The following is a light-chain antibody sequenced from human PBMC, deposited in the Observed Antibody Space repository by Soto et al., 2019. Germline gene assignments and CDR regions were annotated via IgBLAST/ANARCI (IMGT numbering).Light chain of an antibody. Sequence: DIVLTQCPTTLSLSPGESATLSCRASQRFXSNFAWDQQKPGQAPRVLXYGASTRATGIPARLSGSGSGTEFTLTISSLQSEDFAVYYCQQYNNGTRTFGGGTKVDI. V-gene: IGKV3D-15*01. J-gene: IGKJ4*02. CDR2: GAS. CDR1: QRFXSN. CDR3: QQYNNGTRT.